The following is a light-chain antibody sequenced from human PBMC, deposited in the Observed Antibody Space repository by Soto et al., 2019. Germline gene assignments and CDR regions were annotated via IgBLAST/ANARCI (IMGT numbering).Light chain of an antibody. CDR2: GPS. CDR3: QQYNNWPWT. CDR1: QSVRDN. V-gene: IGKV3-15*01. J-gene: IGKJ1*01. Sequence: EIVMTQSPGTLSVSAGDRATLSCRASQSVRDNLVWYQQKLGQAPRLLFYGPSTRATGVPARFSCSGTGTDFTLTISSLQSEDFAVYYCQQYNNWPWTFGQGTKVEIK.